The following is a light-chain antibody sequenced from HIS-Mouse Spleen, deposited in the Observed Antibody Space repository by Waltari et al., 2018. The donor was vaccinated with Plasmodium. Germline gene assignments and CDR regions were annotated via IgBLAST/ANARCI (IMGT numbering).Light chain of an antibody. J-gene: IGLJ1*01. Sequence: SYELTQPPSVSVSPGQTARITCSGDALPNQFAYWYQQKPGQAPVLVKYKDSERPSGLPERFSGSSSGTTVTLTISGVQAEDEADYYCQSADSSGTYVFGTGTKVTVL. V-gene: IGLV3-25*03. CDR3: QSADSSGTYV. CDR2: KDS. CDR1: ALPNQF.